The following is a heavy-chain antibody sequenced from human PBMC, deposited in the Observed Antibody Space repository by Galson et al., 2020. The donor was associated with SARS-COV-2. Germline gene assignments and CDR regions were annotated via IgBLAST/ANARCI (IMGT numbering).Heavy chain of an antibody. J-gene: IGHJ3*02. Sequence: SVKVSCKASGGTFGSYAVNWVRQAPGQGLIWMGGIVPIFGPPNDAQSFQDRVTFTADESATTVYMELSGLRSEDTAVYYCARGSAIAAIIAAFEIWGQGTLVTVSS. CDR2: IVPIFGPP. CDR1: GGTFGSYA. CDR3: ARGSAIAAIIAAFEI. V-gene: IGHV1-69*13. D-gene: IGHD2-2*02.